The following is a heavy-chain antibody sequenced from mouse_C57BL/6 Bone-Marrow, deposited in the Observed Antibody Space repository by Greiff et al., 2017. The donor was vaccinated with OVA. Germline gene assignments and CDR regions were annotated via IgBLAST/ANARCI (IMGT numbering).Heavy chain of an antibody. D-gene: IGHD2-5*01. V-gene: IGHV3-6*01. CDR1: GYSITSGYY. CDR2: ISYDGSN. Sequence: EVKLLESGPGLVKPSQSLSLTCSVTGYSITSGYYWNWIRQFPGNKLEWMGYISYDGSNNYNPSLKNRISITRDTSKNQFFLKLNSVTTEDTATYYCAREGYYSNLFAYWGQGTLVTVSA. CDR3: AREGYYSNLFAY. J-gene: IGHJ3*01.